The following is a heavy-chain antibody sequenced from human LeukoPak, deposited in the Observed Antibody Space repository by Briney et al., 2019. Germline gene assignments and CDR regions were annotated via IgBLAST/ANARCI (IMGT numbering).Heavy chain of an antibody. V-gene: IGHV4-34*01. CDR1: VGSFSVYY. Sequence: SETLSLTCTVYVGSFSVYYWRGIRQPPGKGLEWVGEINHSGSTNYNPSLKSRLTISVDTSKNQFSLKLSSVTAADTAVYYCARSPYGSGSYCAFDIWGQGTMVTVSS. CDR2: INHSGST. D-gene: IGHD3-10*01. CDR3: ARSPYGSGSYCAFDI. J-gene: IGHJ3*02.